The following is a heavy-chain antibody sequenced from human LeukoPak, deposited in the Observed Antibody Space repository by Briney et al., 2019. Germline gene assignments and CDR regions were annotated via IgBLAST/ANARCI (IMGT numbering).Heavy chain of an antibody. V-gene: IGHV1-2*02. Sequence: ASVKVSCKASGYTFTDYYMHWVRQAPGQGLEWMGWIVTNNGGTNYAQNFKGRVTMTTDTSTSTAYMELRSLRSDDTAVYYCARDSGYYYGSGTDGSTGYFDYWGQGTLVTVSS. J-gene: IGHJ4*02. CDR2: IVTNNGGT. CDR3: ARDSGYYYGSGTDGSTGYFDY. CDR1: GYTFTDYY. D-gene: IGHD3-10*01.